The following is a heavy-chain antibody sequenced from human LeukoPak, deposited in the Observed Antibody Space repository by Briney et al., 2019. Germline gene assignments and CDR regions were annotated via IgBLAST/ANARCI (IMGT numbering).Heavy chain of an antibody. Sequence: PGRSLRLSCAASGFSFSNYSMNWVRQAPGKGLEWVSSISSSSYIYYADSVKGRFTISRDNAKNSLYLQMNSLRAEDTAVYYCARGTMDTAMVTSFDYWGQGTLVTVSS. D-gene: IGHD5-18*01. CDR3: ARGTMDTAMVTSFDY. V-gene: IGHV3-21*01. CDR1: GFSFSNYS. CDR2: ISSSSYI. J-gene: IGHJ4*02.